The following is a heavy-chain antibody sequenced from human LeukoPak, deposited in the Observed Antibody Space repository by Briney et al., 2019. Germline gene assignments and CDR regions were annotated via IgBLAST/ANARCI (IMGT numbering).Heavy chain of an antibody. V-gene: IGHV3-7*04. CDR3: ARDQYYYDSSGYYYYFGY. D-gene: IGHD3-22*01. J-gene: IGHJ4*02. CDR1: GFTFTSYW. Sequence: QPGGSLRLSCAASGFTFTSYWMSWVRQAPGKGLEWVANIKQDGSEKYYVDSVKGRFTISRDNTKNSLYLQMNSLRAEDTAVYYCARDQYYYDSSGYYYYFGYWGQGTLVTVSS. CDR2: IKQDGSEK.